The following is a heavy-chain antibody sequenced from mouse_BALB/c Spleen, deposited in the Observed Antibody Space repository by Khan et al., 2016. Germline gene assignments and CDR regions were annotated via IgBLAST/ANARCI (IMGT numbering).Heavy chain of an antibody. CDR2: ISYSGST. Sequence: EVQLQESRPGLVKPSQSLSLTCTVTGYSITSDYAWNWIRQFPGNKLEWMGYISYSGSTSYNPSLKSRISITRDTSKNQFFLQLNSVTTEDTATYYCASLYYYGSSWYFDVWGAGTTVTVSS. CDR1: GYSITSDYA. D-gene: IGHD1-1*01. V-gene: IGHV3-2*02. CDR3: ASLYYYGSSWYFDV. J-gene: IGHJ1*01.